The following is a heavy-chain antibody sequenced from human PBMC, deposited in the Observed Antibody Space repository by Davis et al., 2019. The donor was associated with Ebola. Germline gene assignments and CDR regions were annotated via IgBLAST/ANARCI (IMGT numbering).Heavy chain of an antibody. V-gene: IGHV3-9*01. CDR1: GFTFDDYA. J-gene: IGHJ4*02. Sequence: SLKISCIASGFTFDDYAMHWVRQVPGKGLEWVSGISWNRRYIGYADSVKGRFTISRDNAKNSLYLQMNSLRVEDTAVYYCARRSHYWGQGTLVTVSS. CDR3: ARRSHY. D-gene: IGHD6-6*01. CDR2: ISWNRRYI.